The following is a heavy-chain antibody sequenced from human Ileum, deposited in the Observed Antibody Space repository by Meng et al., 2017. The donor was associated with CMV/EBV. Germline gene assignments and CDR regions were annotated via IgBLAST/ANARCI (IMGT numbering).Heavy chain of an antibody. V-gene: IGHV4-39*06. CDR1: GNSIKINTHV. Sequence: ESGPGVCNPMDTLSLTCTVSGNSIKINTHVVAWIRQPPGQGLEWIGTINYSGSTYYNTSLRSRVTLSVYTSKNQFALKLSYVTAAETAMYYCARDMTNRWFYYWGQGILVTVSS. J-gene: IGHJ4*02. CDR2: INYSGST. D-gene: IGHD4-11*01. CDR3: ARDMTNRWFYY.